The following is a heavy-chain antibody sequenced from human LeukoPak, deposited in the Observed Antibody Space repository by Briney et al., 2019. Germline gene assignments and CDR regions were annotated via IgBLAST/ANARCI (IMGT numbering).Heavy chain of an antibody. CDR1: GGSFSSYY. V-gene: IGHV4-59*10. J-gene: IGHJ4*02. CDR3: ARGKHPYYFDY. CDR2: IYTSGST. Sequence: KSSETLSLTCAVYGGSFSSYYWSWIRQPAGKGLEWIGRIYTSGSTNYNPSLKSRVTMSVDTSKNQFSLKLSSVTAADTAVYYCARGKHPYYFDYWGQGTLVTVSS.